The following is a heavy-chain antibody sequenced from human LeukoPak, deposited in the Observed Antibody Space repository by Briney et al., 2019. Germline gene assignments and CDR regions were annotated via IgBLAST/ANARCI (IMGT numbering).Heavy chain of an antibody. J-gene: IGHJ4*02. Sequence: GRSLRLSCAASGFTFSDYTIHWVRQAPGKGLEWVSAISGSGGSTYYADSVKGRFTISRDNSKNTLYLQMNSLRAEDTAVYYCAKAAAGTRVYFDYWGQGTLVTVSS. CDR3: AKAAAGTRVYFDY. D-gene: IGHD6-13*01. CDR2: ISGSGGST. V-gene: IGHV3-23*01. CDR1: GFTFSDYT.